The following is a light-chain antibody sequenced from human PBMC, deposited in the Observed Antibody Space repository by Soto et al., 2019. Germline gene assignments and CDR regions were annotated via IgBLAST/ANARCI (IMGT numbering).Light chain of an antibody. CDR3: QQRSNWPPT. V-gene: IGKV1-39*01. J-gene: IGKJ5*01. CDR1: QTISSN. CDR2: AAS. Sequence: DIQMTQSPSSLSASVGDRVTITCRASQTISSNLNWYQQKPGKAPNLLIYAASNLQSGVPSRFGGSGSGTVFTLTISSLEPEDFAVYYCQQRSNWPPTLGQGTRLEIK.